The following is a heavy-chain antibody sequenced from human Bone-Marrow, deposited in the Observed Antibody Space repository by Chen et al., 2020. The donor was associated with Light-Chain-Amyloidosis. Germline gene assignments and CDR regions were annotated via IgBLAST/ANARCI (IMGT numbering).Heavy chain of an antibody. CDR2: IYPDDSDA. CDR1: GYTFPNYW. Sequence: EVQLEQPGPEVKKPGESLKISCKGSGYTFPNYWIGWVRQMPGKGLEWMGVIYPDDSDARYSPSFEGQVTISADKSSTTAYLQWRSLKASDTAMYYCARRRDGYNFDYWGQGTLVTVSS. J-gene: IGHJ4*02. CDR3: ARRRDGYNFDY. V-gene: IGHV5-51*01. D-gene: IGHD5-12*01.